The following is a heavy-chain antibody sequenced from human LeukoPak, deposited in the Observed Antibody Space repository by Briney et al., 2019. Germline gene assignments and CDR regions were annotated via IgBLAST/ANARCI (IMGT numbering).Heavy chain of an antibody. CDR2: TYYRLKWFN. CDR3: ARGSLAGDGTRFDP. J-gene: IGHJ5*02. Sequence: SQTLSLTCAISGDSVSSNSAAWNWIRQSPSRGLEWLGRTYYRLKWFNDDARSVKSRITINPDTSKNQFSLQLNSVTPEDPAVYYCARGSLAGDGTRFDPWGQGTLVTVSS. CDR1: GDSVSSNSAA. D-gene: IGHD6-13*01. V-gene: IGHV6-1*01.